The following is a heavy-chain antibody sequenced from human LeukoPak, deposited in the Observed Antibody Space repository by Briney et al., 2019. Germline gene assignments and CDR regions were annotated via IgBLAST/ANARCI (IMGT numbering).Heavy chain of an antibody. CDR3: ARAFGRYCSGESCYPFDY. V-gene: IGHV4-34*01. D-gene: IGHD2-15*01. J-gene: IGHJ4*02. CDR2: INHAGST. CDR1: GGSFTDYF. Sequence: SETLSLTCAVYGGSFTDYFWTLIRQPPGKGLEWIGEINHAGSTNYNPSLESRLTISVDTSKNQFSLKLRSVTAADTAVYYCARAFGRYCSGESCYPFDYWGQGTLVTVSS.